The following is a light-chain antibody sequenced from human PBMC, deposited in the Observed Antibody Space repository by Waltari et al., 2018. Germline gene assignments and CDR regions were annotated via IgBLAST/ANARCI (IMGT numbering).Light chain of an antibody. CDR1: SSDVGGYNF. CDR3: SSYVANNNPV. V-gene: IGLV2-8*01. J-gene: IGLJ2*01. CDR2: EVS. Sequence: QSALTQPPSASGSPGQSVTISCTGTSSDVGGYNFVSWYQHHPAKAPRLIIYEVSERPSGVPDRFSGSKSGNTASLTVSGLQAEDEADYYCSSYVANNNPVFGGGTKLTVL.